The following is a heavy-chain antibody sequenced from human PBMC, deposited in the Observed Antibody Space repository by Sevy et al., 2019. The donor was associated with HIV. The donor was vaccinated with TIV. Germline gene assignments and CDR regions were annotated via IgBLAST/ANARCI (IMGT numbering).Heavy chain of an antibody. D-gene: IGHD3-22*01. J-gene: IGHJ4*02. CDR3: AKEDTSGFY. CDR2: ISSSGGSK. V-gene: IGHV3-23*01. CDR1: GFTFISYS. Sequence: GGSLRLSCAASGFTFISYSMSWVRQAPGKGLEWVSSISSSGGSKYYADSVKGRFTISRDNSNNILDLQMNSLRADDTAVYYCAKEDTSGFYWGQASLVTVS.